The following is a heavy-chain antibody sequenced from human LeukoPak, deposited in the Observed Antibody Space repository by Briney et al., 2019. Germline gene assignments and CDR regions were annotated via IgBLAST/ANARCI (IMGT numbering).Heavy chain of an antibody. CDR3: AKDRTVRPLGGMDV. J-gene: IGHJ6*02. D-gene: IGHD3-10*01. Sequence: GGSLRLSCAASGFTFSSYWMHWVRQAPGKGLVWVSRINTDGSSTSYADSVKGRFTISRDNAKNSLYLQMNSLRAEDTALYYCAKDRTVRPLGGMDVWGQGTTVTVSS. CDR2: INTDGSST. V-gene: IGHV3-74*01. CDR1: GFTFSSYW.